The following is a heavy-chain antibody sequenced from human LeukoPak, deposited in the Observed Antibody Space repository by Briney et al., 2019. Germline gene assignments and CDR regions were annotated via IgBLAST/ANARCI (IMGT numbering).Heavy chain of an antibody. CDR1: GFTFSSYE. V-gene: IGHV3-48*03. Sequence: GGSLRLSCAASGFTFSSYEMNWVRQAPGKGLEWVSYISSSGSTIYYADSVKGRFTISRDNAKNSLYLQMNSLRAEDTAVYYCARVSGYSSGWYSSGGDWFDPWGQGTLVTVSS. D-gene: IGHD6-19*01. CDR2: ISSSGSTI. J-gene: IGHJ5*02. CDR3: ARVSGYSSGWYSSGGDWFDP.